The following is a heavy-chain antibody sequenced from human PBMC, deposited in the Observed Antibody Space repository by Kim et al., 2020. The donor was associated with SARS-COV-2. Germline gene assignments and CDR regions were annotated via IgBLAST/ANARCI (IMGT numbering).Heavy chain of an antibody. CDR3: ARDSYYGSGSYRYWYFDL. J-gene: IGHJ2*01. Sequence: GGSLRLSCAASGFTFSSYSMNWVRQAPGKGLEWVSYISSSSSTIYYADSVKGRFTISRDNAKNSLYLQMNSLRAEDTAVYYCARDSYYGSGSYRYWYFDLWGRGTLVTVSS. V-gene: IGHV3-48*04. D-gene: IGHD3-10*01. CDR1: GFTFSSYS. CDR2: ISSSSSTI.